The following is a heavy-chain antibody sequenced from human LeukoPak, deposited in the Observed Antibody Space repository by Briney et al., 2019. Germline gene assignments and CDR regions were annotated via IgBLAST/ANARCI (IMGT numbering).Heavy chain of an antibody. CDR2: IRYDGSNK. J-gene: IGHJ4*02. D-gene: IGHD3-3*01. CDR3: AKVQGFLEWLLAY. V-gene: IGHV3-30*02. Sequence: PGGSLRLSCAASGFTFSSYGMHWVRQAPGKGLEWVAFIRYDGSNKYFADSVQGRFTISRDNSKNTLYLHMNSLRAEDTAVYYCAKVQGFLEWLLAYWGQGTLVTVSS. CDR1: GFTFSSYG.